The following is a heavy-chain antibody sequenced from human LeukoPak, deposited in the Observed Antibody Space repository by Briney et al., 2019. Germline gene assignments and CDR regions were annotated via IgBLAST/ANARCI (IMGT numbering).Heavy chain of an antibody. CDR2: INAGNGNT. CDR3: ARDWHYYDSSGYYYYYGMDV. Sequence: ASVKVSSKASGYTFTSYAMHWVRQAPGQRLEWMGWINAGNGNTKYSQKFQGRVTITRDTSASTAYMELSSLRSEDTAVYYCARDWHYYDSSGYYYYYGMDVWGQGTTVTVSS. V-gene: IGHV1-3*01. D-gene: IGHD3-22*01. J-gene: IGHJ6*02. CDR1: GYTFTSYA.